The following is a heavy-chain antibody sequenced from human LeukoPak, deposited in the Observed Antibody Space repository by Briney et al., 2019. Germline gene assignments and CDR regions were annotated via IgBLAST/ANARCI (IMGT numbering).Heavy chain of an antibody. V-gene: IGHV1-24*01. CDR1: GYTLSELS. Sequence: ASVKVSCKVSGYTLSELSMHWVRQAPGKGLEWMGGFDPEDGETIYAQKFQGRVTMTEDTSTDTAYMELSSLRSEDTAVYYCATEIGIAAATDYWGQGTLVTVSS. D-gene: IGHD6-13*01. J-gene: IGHJ4*02. CDR2: FDPEDGET. CDR3: ATEIGIAAATDY.